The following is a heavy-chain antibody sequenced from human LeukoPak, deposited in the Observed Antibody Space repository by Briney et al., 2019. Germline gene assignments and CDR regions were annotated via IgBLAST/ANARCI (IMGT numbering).Heavy chain of an antibody. CDR2: IYYSGST. V-gene: IGHV4-39*01. CDR1: GGSISSSSYY. Sequence: PSETLSLTCTVSGGSISSSSYYWGWIRQPPGKGLEWIGSIYYSGSTYYNPSLKSRVTISVDTSKNQFSLKLSSVTAADTAVYYCARGQTVYCSSTSCLANAFDIWGQGTMVTVSP. J-gene: IGHJ3*02. CDR3: ARGQTVYCSSTSCLANAFDI. D-gene: IGHD2-2*01.